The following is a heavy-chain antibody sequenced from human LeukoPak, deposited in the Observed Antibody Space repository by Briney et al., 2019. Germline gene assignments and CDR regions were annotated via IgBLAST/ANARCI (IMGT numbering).Heavy chain of an antibody. CDR1: GITFSSYA. J-gene: IGHJ4*02. D-gene: IGHD2-21*02. Sequence: GRSLRLSCAASGITFSSYAMHWVRQAPGKGLEWVAVISYDGSNKYYADSVKGRFTISRDNSKNTLYLQMNSLRAEDTAVYYCARDPYCGGDCYHFDYWGQGTLVTVSS. CDR2: ISYDGSNK. V-gene: IGHV3-30-3*01. CDR3: ARDPYCGGDCYHFDY.